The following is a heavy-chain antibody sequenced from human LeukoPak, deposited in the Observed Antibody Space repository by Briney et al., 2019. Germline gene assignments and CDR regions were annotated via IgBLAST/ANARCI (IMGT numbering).Heavy chain of an antibody. CDR3: ARGRTTVSLPDY. V-gene: IGHV4-59*01. D-gene: IGHD4-11*01. CDR2: VYYGAST. CDR1: GGSISSYY. J-gene: IGHJ4*02. Sequence: SETLSLTCTVSGGSISSYYWSWIRQPPGKGLEWIGYVYYGASTNYSPSLKSRVTISVDTSKNQFSLKLTSVTAADTAVYYCARGRTTVSLPDYWGQGTLVTVSS.